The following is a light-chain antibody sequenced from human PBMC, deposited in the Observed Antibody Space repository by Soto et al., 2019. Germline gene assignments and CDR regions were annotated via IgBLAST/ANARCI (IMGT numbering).Light chain of an antibody. Sequence: SLTPPRSACGSPGQSVTISCTGTSSDVGGYNYVSWYQQHPGKAPKLIIYEVSQRPSGVPDRFSGSKSGNTASLTVSGLQAEDEADYYCSSYAGSNYVFGTGTKVTVL. CDR3: SSYAGSNYV. CDR2: EVS. J-gene: IGLJ1*01. CDR1: SSDVGGYNY. V-gene: IGLV2-8*01.